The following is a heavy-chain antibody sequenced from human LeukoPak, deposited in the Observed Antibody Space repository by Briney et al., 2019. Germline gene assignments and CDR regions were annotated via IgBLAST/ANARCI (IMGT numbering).Heavy chain of an antibody. CDR1: GGTFSRYA. D-gene: IGHD5-12*01. Sequence: ASVKVACKASGGTFSRYAISWVRQAPGQGLEWMGGIIPIFGTANYAQKFQGRVTITADESTSTAYMELSSLRSEDTAVYYCARTWIHKNWFDPWGQGTLVTVSS. J-gene: IGHJ5*02. CDR2: IIPIFGTA. CDR3: ARTWIHKNWFDP. V-gene: IGHV1-69*13.